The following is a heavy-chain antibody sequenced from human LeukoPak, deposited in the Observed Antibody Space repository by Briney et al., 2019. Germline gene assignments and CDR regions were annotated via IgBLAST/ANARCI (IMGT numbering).Heavy chain of an antibody. V-gene: IGHV4-59*08. CDR2: IYYSGST. CDR3: ARQVGDSSGYYYPGQAHYGMDV. CDR1: GGSISSYY. D-gene: IGHD3-22*01. J-gene: IGHJ6*02. Sequence: SETLSLTCTVSGGSISSYYWSWIRQPPGKGLEWIGYIYYSGSTNYNPSLKSRVTISVDTSKNQFSLKLSSVTAADTAVYYRARQVGDSSGYYYPGQAHYGMDVWGQGTTVTVSS.